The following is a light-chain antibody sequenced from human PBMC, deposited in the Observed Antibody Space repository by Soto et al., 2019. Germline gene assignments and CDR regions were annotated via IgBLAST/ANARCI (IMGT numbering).Light chain of an antibody. CDR3: SSYTTSSTLV. J-gene: IGLJ1*01. V-gene: IGLV2-14*01. CDR2: GVS. CDR1: KNDIGSSDY. Sequence: HSVLTQPASVSASPGQSITISCTGGKNDIGSSDYVSWYQQHPGKAPKLIIYGVSNRPSGTSDRFSGSKSGNTASLTIPGLQAEDEADYYCSSYTTSSTLVFGTGTKVTVL.